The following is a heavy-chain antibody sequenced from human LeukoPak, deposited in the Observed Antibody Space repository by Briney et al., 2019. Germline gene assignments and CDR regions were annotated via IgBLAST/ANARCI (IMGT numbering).Heavy chain of an antibody. D-gene: IGHD3-10*01. Sequence: GGSLRLSCAASGFTFSSYSMNWVRQAPGKGLEWVSSTSSSSSYIYYADSVKGRFTISRDNAKNSLYLQMNSLRAEDTAVYYCAREGTMVRGVIITSKPRGENDYWGQGTLVTVSS. CDR3: AREGTMVRGVIITSKPRGENDY. J-gene: IGHJ4*02. CDR1: GFTFSSYS. CDR2: TSSSSSYI. V-gene: IGHV3-21*01.